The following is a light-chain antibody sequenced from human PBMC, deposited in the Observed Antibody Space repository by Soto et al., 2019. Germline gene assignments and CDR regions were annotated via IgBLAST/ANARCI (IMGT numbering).Light chain of an antibody. CDR3: QQYDNRPPTLT. V-gene: IGKV1-33*01. CDR1: QDIATY. CDR2: DAS. J-gene: IGKJ1*01. Sequence: LQMTQSPSSLSASVGNRVTITCQASQDIATYLTWYQQKPGKAPNLLIYDASNLETGVPSRFSGGGSGTDFTLTISNLQPEDIATYYCQQYDNRPPTLTFGQGTKV.